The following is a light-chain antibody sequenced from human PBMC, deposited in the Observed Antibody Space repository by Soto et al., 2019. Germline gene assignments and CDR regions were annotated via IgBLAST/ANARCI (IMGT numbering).Light chain of an antibody. J-gene: IGLJ1*01. CDR1: SSDIGAYAS. CDR3: SSSTSSSTYV. CDR2: SVS. Sequence: QSALTQAASVSGSPGQSITISCTGTSSDIGAYASVSWYQQHPDKAPKLIIYSVSHRSSGVSDRFSGSKSGNTASLTISGLHTEDEADYYCSSSTSSSTYVFGTGTKLTVL. V-gene: IGLV2-14*03.